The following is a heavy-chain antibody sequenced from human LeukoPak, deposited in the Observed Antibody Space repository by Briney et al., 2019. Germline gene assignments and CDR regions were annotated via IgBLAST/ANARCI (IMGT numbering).Heavy chain of an antibody. CDR2: IYTSGST. Sequence: TLSLTCTVSGGSISSGSSYWSCIRPPAGKGLEWIGRIYTSGSTTYNPSLKSRITITVNTSKKHISLKLSSVTAADTAVYYWVRDAMSFSTHAFDIWGEGTMVTVSS. J-gene: IGHJ3*02. V-gene: IGHV4-61*02. CDR3: VRDAMSFSTHAFDI. CDR1: GGSISSGSSY. D-gene: IGHD2/OR15-2a*01.